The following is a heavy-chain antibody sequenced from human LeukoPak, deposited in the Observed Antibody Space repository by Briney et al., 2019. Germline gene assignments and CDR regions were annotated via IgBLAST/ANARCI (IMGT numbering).Heavy chain of an antibody. CDR1: GFTFSSYS. D-gene: IGHD3-3*01. J-gene: IGHJ6*03. V-gene: IGHV3-21*01. CDR2: IRSSSSYI. Sequence: PGGSLRLSCAASGFTFSSYSMNWVRQAPGKGLEWVSSIRSSSSYIYYADSVKGRFTISRDNAKNSLYLQMNSLRAEDTAVYYCARDNDFWSGYIDVWGKGTTVTVSS. CDR3: ARDNDFWSGYIDV.